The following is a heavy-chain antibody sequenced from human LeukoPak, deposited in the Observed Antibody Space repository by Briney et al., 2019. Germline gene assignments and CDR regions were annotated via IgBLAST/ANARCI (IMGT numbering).Heavy chain of an antibody. V-gene: IGHV3-74*01. CDR3: VKSLTGSDDF. CDR2: INDGGSII. CDR1: GFTFSRFW. D-gene: IGHD1-20*01. Sequence: PGGSLRLSCAASGFTFSRFWMHWVRQAPGKGLVWVSRINDGGSIISYGDPVKGRFTISRDDAKNTLYLQMNNLRVEDTVVYYCVKSLTGSDDFWGQGTLVTVSS. J-gene: IGHJ4*02.